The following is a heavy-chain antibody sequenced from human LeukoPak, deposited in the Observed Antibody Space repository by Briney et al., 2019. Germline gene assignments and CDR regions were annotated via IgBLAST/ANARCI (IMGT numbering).Heavy chain of an antibody. D-gene: IGHD2-15*01. V-gene: IGHV3-48*03. CDR1: GFTFSSYE. Sequence: PGGSLRLSCAASGFTFSSYEMNWVRQAPGKGLEWVSYISSSGSTIYYADSVKGRFTISRDNAKNSLYLQMNSLRAEDTAVYYCARRLVDSGASQVSDHWGQGTLVTVSS. CDR3: ARRLVDSGASQVSDH. CDR2: ISSSGSTI. J-gene: IGHJ4*02.